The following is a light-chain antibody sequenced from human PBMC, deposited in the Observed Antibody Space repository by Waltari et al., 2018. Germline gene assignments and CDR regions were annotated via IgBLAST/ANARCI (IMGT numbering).Light chain of an antibody. J-gene: IGLJ1*01. CDR2: HDS. V-gene: IGLV3-21*01. CDR3: QVWDSSSDQHV. CDR1: NIRSSS. Sequence: SYLLTQPPSVSVAPGKTARIPCGGNNIRSSSVHWYQVRPGQAPVLVISHDSDRPSGIPERFSGSNSGNTATLTISRVEAGDEADFYCQVWDSSSDQHVFGTGTKVTVL.